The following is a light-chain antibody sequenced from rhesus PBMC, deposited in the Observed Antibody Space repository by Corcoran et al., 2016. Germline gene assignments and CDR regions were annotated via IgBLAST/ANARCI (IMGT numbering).Light chain of an antibody. CDR3: CSYAGNYTYI. V-gene: IGLV2-32*01. Sequence: QAALTQPRSVSGSPGQSVTISCTGTSSDIGGYNYVSWYQQHPGTAPKLMIYGVSRRPSGVSDRFSGSKSGNTASLTISGLQAEEEADYYCCSYAGNYTYIFGVGTRLTVL. CDR1: SSDIGGYNY. CDR2: GVS. J-gene: IGLJ1*01.